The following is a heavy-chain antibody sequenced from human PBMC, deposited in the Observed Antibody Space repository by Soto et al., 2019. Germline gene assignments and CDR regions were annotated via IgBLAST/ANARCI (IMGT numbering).Heavy chain of an antibody. D-gene: IGHD3-10*01. Sequence: GGSLRLSCAASGFTFGSYAMSWVRQAPGKELEWVSAISGSVGSTYYADSAKGRFTISRDNSKNTLYLQMNSLGAEDTAVYYCAKKLPGSFKGCPDYWGQGTLVTSPQ. CDR1: GFTFGSYA. J-gene: IGHJ4*02. CDR2: ISGSVGST. V-gene: IGHV3-23*01. CDR3: AKKLPGSFKGCPDY.